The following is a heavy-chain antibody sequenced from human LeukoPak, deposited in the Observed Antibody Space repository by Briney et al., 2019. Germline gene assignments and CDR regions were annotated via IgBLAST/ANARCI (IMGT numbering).Heavy chain of an antibody. CDR1: GFTFSSYG. V-gene: IGHV3-30*02. CDR3: AKGFGDQVSYYMDV. D-gene: IGHD3-10*01. CDR2: IRYDGSNK. J-gene: IGHJ6*03. Sequence: GGSLRLSCAASGFTFSSYGMHWVRQAPGKGLEWVAFIRYDGSNKYYADSVKGRFTISRDNSKNRLYLQMNSLRAEDTAVYYCAKGFGDQVSYYMDVWGKGTTVTVSS.